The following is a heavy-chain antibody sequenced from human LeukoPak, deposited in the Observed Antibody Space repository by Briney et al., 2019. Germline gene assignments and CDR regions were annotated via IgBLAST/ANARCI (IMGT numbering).Heavy chain of an antibody. J-gene: IGHJ4*02. CDR2: TSSDLNVK. CDR3: ASDSNYGY. D-gene: IGHD4-11*01. V-gene: IGHV3-30-3*01. CDR1: GFTFRNYV. Sequence: GGSLRLSCAASGFTFRNYVIHWVRQAPGKGLEWVAVTSSDLNVKLYADSVKGRFTISRDNSKNTVYLQMNSLRAEDTAVYYCASDSNYGYWGQGTLVTVSS.